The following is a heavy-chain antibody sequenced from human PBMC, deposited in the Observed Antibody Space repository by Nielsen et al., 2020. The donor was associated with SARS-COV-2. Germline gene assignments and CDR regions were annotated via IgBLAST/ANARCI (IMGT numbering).Heavy chain of an antibody. D-gene: IGHD1-26*01. CDR2: ISTRSSYI. Sequence: GGSLRLSCAASGYIFDDYAMHWVRQAPGKGLEWVATISTRSSYISYADSVKGRFTISRDNTRNSLFLEMHSLRADDTAVYYCAREWDWAWAYWGQGALVTVSS. V-gene: IGHV3-21*01. CDR1: GYIFDDYA. J-gene: IGHJ4*02. CDR3: AREWDWAWAY.